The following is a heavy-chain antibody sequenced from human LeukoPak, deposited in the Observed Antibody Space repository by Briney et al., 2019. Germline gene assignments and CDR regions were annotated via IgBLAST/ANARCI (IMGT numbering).Heavy chain of an antibody. J-gene: IGHJ4*02. D-gene: IGHD6-19*01. CDR1: GYSFTRYY. CDR3: AREPIAVTGTGDY. V-gene: IGHV1-2*02. CDR2: INPYSGGT. Sequence: ASVKVSCKASGYSFTRYYMHWVRQVPGQGLEWMGWINPYSGGTEYAQKFQGRVTMTRDTSITTAYMELSSLRSDDTAVYYCAREPIAVTGTGDYWGQGTLVTVSS.